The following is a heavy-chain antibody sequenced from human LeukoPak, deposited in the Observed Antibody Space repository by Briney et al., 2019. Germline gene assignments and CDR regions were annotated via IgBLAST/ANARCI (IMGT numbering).Heavy chain of an antibody. V-gene: IGHV1-2*02. CDR2: INPNSGGT. J-gene: IGHJ4*02. CDR3: ARAIYGSGSLQDY. Sequence: ASVKVSCKASGTTFSNYDISWVRQAPGQGLEWMGWINPNSGGTNYAQKFQGRVTMTRDTSISTAYMELSRLRSDDTAVYYCARAIYGSGSLQDYWGQGTLVTVSS. D-gene: IGHD3-10*01. CDR1: GTTFSNYD.